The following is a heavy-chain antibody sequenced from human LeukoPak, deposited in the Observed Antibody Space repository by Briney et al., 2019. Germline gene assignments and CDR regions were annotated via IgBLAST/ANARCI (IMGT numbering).Heavy chain of an antibody. CDR1: GDSINTNIYY. J-gene: IGHJ4*02. D-gene: IGHD3-9*01. CDR2: VYYSGST. Sequence: PSETLSLTCTVSGDSINTNIYYWGWIRQPPGKGLEWIGHVYYSGSTYSSPSLKSRVTISVDKSKNQFSLKLSSVTAADTAVYYCARVPRYFDWLVDYWGQGTLVTVSS. V-gene: IGHV4-39*07. CDR3: ARVPRYFDWLVDY.